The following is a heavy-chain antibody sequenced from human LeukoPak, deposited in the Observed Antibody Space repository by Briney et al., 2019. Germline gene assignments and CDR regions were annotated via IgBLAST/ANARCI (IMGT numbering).Heavy chain of an antibody. V-gene: IGHV3-30*02. J-gene: IGHJ4*02. D-gene: IGHD3-10*01. CDR3: ARERNMVRGVIPQL. CDR2: IRYDGSNK. CDR1: GFTFSSYG. Sequence: GGSLRLSCAASGFTFSSYGMHWVRQAPGKGLEWVAFIRYDGSNKYYADSVKGRFTISRDNSKNTLYLQMNSLRAEDTAVYYCARERNMVRGVIPQLWGQGTLVTVSS.